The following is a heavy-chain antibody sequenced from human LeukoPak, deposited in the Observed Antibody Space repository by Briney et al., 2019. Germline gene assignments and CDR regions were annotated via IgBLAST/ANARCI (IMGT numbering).Heavy chain of an antibody. Sequence: GGSLRLSCAASGFTFDDYGMSWVRQAPGKGLEWVSGINWNGGSTGYADSVKGRFTISRDNAKNSLYLQMNSLRAEDTASYYCARVVPAAPYNWFDPWGQGTLVTVSS. CDR3: ARVVPAAPYNWFDP. CDR1: GFTFDDYG. J-gene: IGHJ5*02. D-gene: IGHD2-2*01. V-gene: IGHV3-20*04. CDR2: INWNGGST.